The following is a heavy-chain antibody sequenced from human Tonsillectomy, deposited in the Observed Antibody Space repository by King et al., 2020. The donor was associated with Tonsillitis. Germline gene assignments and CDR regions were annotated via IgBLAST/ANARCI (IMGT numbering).Heavy chain of an antibody. Sequence: VQLVESGTEVKKPGASVKVSCKGSGYTFTSYGISWVRQAPGQGLEWMGWVSAYNGDTHYAQTVQGRVTMTTDTSTGTAYMELRSLRSDDAAVYYCGRDRGVGDYHYFDYWGQGTLVTLFS. V-gene: IGHV1-18*04. J-gene: IGHJ4*02. D-gene: IGHD2-21*02. CDR3: GRDRGVGDYHYFDY. CDR2: VSAYNGDT. CDR1: GYTFTSYG.